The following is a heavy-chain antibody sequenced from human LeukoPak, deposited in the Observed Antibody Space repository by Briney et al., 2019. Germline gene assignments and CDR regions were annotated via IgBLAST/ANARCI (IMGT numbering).Heavy chain of an antibody. J-gene: IGHJ5*02. V-gene: IGHV1-69*13. D-gene: IGHD3-10*01. Sequence: SVKDSCKASGYTFTIYGISWVRQAPGQGLEWMGGIIPIFGTANYAQKFQGRVTITADESTSTAYMELSSLRSEDTAVYYCARDHKYYGSGSYYPFDPWGQGTLVTVSS. CDR2: IIPIFGTA. CDR1: GYTFTIYG. CDR3: ARDHKYYGSGSYYPFDP.